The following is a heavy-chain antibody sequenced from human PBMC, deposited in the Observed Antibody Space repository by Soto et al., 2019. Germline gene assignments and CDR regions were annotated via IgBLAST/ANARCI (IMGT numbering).Heavy chain of an antibody. CDR3: ARGYCSSTSCSYYFDY. Sequence: GASVKVSCKASGYTFTSYAMHWVRQAPGQRLEWMGWINAGNGNTKYSQKFQGRVTITRDTSASTAYMELSSLRSEDTAVYHCARGYCSSTSCSYYFDYWGQGTLVTFSS. J-gene: IGHJ4*02. V-gene: IGHV1-3*01. D-gene: IGHD2-2*01. CDR1: GYTFTSYA. CDR2: INAGNGNT.